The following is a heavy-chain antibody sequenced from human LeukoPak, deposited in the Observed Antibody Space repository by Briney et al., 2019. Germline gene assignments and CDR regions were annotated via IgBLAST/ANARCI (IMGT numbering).Heavy chain of an antibody. Sequence: PGGSLRLSCAASGFSFNTYGMPWVRQAPDKGLEWVAVIPFDASNKYFADSVRGRFTISRDNSKNTLYLQMNSLRPEDTAVYYCARNRIPTSITPDSWGQGTLVTVSS. D-gene: IGHD1-14*01. J-gene: IGHJ5*01. CDR3: ARNRIPTSITPDS. CDR1: GFSFNTYG. CDR2: IPFDASNK. V-gene: IGHV3-30*03.